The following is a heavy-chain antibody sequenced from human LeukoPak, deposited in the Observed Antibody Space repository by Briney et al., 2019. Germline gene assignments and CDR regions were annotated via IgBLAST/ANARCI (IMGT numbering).Heavy chain of an antibody. CDR2: INPKSGDT. CDR3: ARGPSRVDVVVPAAIPFYHFDS. V-gene: IGHV1-2*02. Sequence: ASVKVSCKASGYTFTSYGISWGRQAPGQGLEWMGWINPKSGDTNYAQKFQGRVTMTSDTSISTAYMELSGLKSDDTAFYYCARGPSRVDVVVPAAIPFYHFDSWGQGTLVTVSS. D-gene: IGHD2-2*02. J-gene: IGHJ4*02. CDR1: GYTFTSYG.